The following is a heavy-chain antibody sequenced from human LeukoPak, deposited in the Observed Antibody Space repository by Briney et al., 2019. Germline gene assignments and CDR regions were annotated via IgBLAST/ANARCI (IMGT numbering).Heavy chain of an antibody. J-gene: IGHJ4*02. CDR3: ASQLGGTTFH. D-gene: IGHD1/OR15-1a*01. CDR1: GVSINTYF. CDR2: VYYNGIT. Sequence: KPSETLSLTCTASGVSINTYFWSWIRQPPGKGLEWIGYVYYNGITNYNPSLKSRVSISLDTSKNQFSLRLNSVTAAETAVYYCASQLGGTTFHWGQGTLVTVSS. V-gene: IGHV4-59*01.